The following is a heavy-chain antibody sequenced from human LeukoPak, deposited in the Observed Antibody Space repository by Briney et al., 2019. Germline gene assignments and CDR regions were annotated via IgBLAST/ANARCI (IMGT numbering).Heavy chain of an antibody. CDR3: ASLDIVATTKPPSFDY. V-gene: IGHV1-69*13. Sequence: VASVKVSCKASGGTFSSYAISWVRQAPGQGLEWMGGIIPIFGTANYAQKFQGRVTITADESTSTAYMGLSSLRSEDTAVYYCASLDIVATTKPPSFDYWGQGTLVTVSS. CDR1: GGTFSSYA. J-gene: IGHJ4*02. D-gene: IGHD5-12*01. CDR2: IIPIFGTA.